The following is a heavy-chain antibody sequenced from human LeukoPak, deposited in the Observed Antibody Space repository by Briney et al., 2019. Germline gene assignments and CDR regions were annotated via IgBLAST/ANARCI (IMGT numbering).Heavy chain of an antibody. CDR2: IRSKAHRYAT. Sequence: GGSLKLSCAPSGFTFNGFALNWVGQAPGKGLEWVGRIRSKAHRYATAYAASVKGRFTVSRDDSKNMAYLQMNSLKTEDTAIYYCTRRHYGDYVVDNWGQGTLVTVSS. D-gene: IGHD4-17*01. V-gene: IGHV3-73*01. CDR1: GFTFNGFA. J-gene: IGHJ4*02. CDR3: TRRHYGDYVVDN.